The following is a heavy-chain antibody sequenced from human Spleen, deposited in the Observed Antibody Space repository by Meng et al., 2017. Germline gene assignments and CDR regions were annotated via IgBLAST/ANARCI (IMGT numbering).Heavy chain of an antibody. V-gene: IGHV4-34*04. CDR1: GVSFDDYF. CDR2: INNSVST. CDR3: ARGPTTISHDFDY. Sequence: GLLTASDPLRTSCVVAGVSFDDYFCRGLRPPPEKGRGCVGEINNSVSTNNTPSLESRATISVDTTHNNLSLKLCSSAAADSAVYYCARGPTTISHDFDYWGQGTLVTVSS. D-gene: IGHD5-24*01. J-gene: IGHJ4*02.